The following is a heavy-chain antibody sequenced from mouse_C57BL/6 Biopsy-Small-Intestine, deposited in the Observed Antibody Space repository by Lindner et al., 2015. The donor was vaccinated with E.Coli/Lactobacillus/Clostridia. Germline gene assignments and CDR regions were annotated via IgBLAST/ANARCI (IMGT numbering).Heavy chain of an antibody. Sequence: VQLQESGPDLVKPGASVKISCKASGYSFTGYYMNWMKQSPEKSLEWIGEINPSTGGTTYNQKFKAKATLTVDKSSSTAYMQLKSLTSEDSAVYYCAGSYYDYLDYWGQGTTLTVSS. J-gene: IGHJ2*01. CDR1: GYSFTGYY. CDR2: INPSTGGT. V-gene: IGHV1-42*01. CDR3: AGSYYDYLDY. D-gene: IGHD2-4*01.